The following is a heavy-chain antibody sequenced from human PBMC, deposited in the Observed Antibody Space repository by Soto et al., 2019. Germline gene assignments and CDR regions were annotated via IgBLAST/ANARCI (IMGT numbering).Heavy chain of an antibody. CDR2: IFYGGHT. D-gene: IGHD6-19*01. V-gene: IGHV4-59*01. CDR3: ARSPQYSSGWNGGSDY. CDR1: GDFLTTYY. J-gene: IGHJ4*02. Sequence: PSETLSLTCDVSGDFLTTYYWNWIRQSPGKGLEWIGYIFYGGHTNYNPSLRGRATISVDTSKNQFSLKLSSVTAADTAVYYCARSPQYSSGWNGGSDYWGQGTLVTVSS.